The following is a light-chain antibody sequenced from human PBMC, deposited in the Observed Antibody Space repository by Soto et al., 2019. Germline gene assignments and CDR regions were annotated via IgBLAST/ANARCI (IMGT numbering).Light chain of an antibody. J-gene: IGLJ2*01. Sequence: QSALTQPPSASGTPGQRVTISCSGSSSNIGSNYVYWYQQLPGTAPKLLIYRNNQRPSGVPDRFSGSKSGTSASLAISGLRSEDEADYYCAAWDDSLSGHVVFGGGTQLSV. CDR2: RNN. V-gene: IGLV1-47*01. CDR1: SSNIGSNY. CDR3: AAWDDSLSGHVV.